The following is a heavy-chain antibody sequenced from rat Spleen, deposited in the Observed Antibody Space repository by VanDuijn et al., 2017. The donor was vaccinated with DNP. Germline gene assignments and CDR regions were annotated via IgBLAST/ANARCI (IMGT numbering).Heavy chain of an antibody. V-gene: IGHV5-29*01. CDR1: GFTFSNYG. J-gene: IGHJ2*01. Sequence: EVQLVESGGGLVQPGRSLKLSCAASGFTFSNYGMAWVRQAPTKGLEWVAIISYDGSDTYYRDSVKGRFTISRDNAKSSLYLQMDSLRSEDTATYYCTTGILQWSLDYWGQGVMVTVSS. D-gene: IGHD1-1*01. CDR2: ISYDGSDT. CDR3: TTGILQWSLDY.